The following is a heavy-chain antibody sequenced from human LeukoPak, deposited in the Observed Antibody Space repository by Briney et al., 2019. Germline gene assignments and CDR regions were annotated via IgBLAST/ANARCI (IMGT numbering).Heavy chain of an antibody. J-gene: IGHJ4*02. CDR2: ISAYNGNT. CDR1: GYTFTNYG. Sequence: ASVKVFCKASGYTFTNYGISWVRQAPGQGLEWMGWISAYNGNTNYAQKLQGRVTMTTDTSTSTAYMGLRSLRSDDTAVYYCARDRGITMIVVGLFDYWGQGTLVTVSS. V-gene: IGHV1-18*01. D-gene: IGHD3-22*01. CDR3: ARDRGITMIVVGLFDY.